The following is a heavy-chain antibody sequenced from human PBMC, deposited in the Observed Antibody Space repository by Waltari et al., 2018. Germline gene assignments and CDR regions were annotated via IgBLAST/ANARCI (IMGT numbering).Heavy chain of an antibody. V-gene: IGHV4-39*07. J-gene: IGHJ4*02. Sequence: QLQLQESGPGLVKPSETLSLTCTVSGCSISSSSYYWGWIRQPPGKGLEWIVSIYYSGSTYCNPALKSLVTIAVDTSKNQFSLKLSSVTAADTAVYYGARDSYYYGSGSYGYWGQGTLVTVSS. CDR3: ARDSYYYGSGSYGY. CDR2: IYYSGST. D-gene: IGHD3-10*01. CDR1: GCSISSSSYY.